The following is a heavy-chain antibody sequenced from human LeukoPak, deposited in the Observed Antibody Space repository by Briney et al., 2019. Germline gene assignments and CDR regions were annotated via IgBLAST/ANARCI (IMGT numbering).Heavy chain of an antibody. CDR3: ARPAGTMYYFDY. J-gene: IGHJ4*02. V-gene: IGHV1-69*01. D-gene: IGHD1-7*01. CDR2: IIPIFGTA. CDR1: GGTFSSYA. Sequence: GXSVKVSCKASGGTFSSYAISWVRQAPGQGLEWMGGIIPIFGTANYAQKFQGRVTITADESTSTAYMELSSLRSEDTAVYYCARPAGTMYYFDYWGQGTLVTVSS.